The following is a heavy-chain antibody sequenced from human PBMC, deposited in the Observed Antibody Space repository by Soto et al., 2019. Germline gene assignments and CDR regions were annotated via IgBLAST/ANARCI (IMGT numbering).Heavy chain of an antibody. CDR2: INPNSGGT. D-gene: IGHD4-4*01. J-gene: IGHJ6*02. CDR3: ARQSDDYSNYSYYGMDV. Sequence: QVQLVQSGAEVKKPGASVKVSSKASGYTFTGYYMHWVRQAPGQGLECMGWINPNSGGTNYAQKFQGWVTMTRDTSISTAYMELSRLRSDDTAVYYCARQSDDYSNYSYYGMDVWGQGTTVTVSS. CDR1: GYTFTGYY. V-gene: IGHV1-2*04.